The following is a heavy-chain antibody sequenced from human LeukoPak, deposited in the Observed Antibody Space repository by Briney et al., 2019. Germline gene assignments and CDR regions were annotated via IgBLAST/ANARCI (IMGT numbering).Heavy chain of an antibody. J-gene: IGHJ4*02. Sequence: SVKVSCKASGGTFSSYATSWVRQAPGQGLEWMGRIIPIFGTANYAQKFQGRVTITTDESTSTAYMELSSLRSEDTAVYYCARGLPSSGLVYWGQGTLVTVSS. CDR2: IIPIFGTA. V-gene: IGHV1-69*05. D-gene: IGHD6-19*01. CDR3: ARGLPSSGLVY. CDR1: GGTFSSYA.